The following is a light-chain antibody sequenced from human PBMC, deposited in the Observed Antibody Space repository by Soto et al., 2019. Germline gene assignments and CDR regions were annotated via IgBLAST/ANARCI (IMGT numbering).Light chain of an antibody. CDR2: GAS. CDR3: QQYHNWWT. CDR1: ESVSSN. J-gene: IGKJ1*01. Sequence: EIVMTQSPVTLSMSPGERATLSCRAGESVSSNLAWYQQKPGQAPRLLIYGASTRATGIPARFTGSGSGTEFTLTISSLQFDDSAVFYCQQYHNWWTFGQGTKVEIK. V-gene: IGKV3-15*01.